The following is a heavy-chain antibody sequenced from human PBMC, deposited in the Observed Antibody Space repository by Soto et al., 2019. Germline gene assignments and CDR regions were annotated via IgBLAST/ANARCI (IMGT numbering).Heavy chain of an antibody. J-gene: IGHJ4*02. CDR1: GGSISSSSYY. CDR2: IYYSGST. Sequence: SETLSLTCTVSGGSISSSSYYWPWIPQPPGKGLEWIGSIYYSGSTYYNPSLKSRVTISVDTSKNQFSLKLSSVTAADTAVYYCARQGSYRSHVCWGEATLVTVS. V-gene: IGHV4-39*01. CDR3: ARQGSYRSHVC. D-gene: IGHD3-16*02.